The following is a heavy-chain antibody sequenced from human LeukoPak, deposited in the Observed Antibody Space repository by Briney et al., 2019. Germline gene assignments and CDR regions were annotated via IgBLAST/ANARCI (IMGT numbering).Heavy chain of an antibody. CDR2: INHSGST. J-gene: IGHJ5*02. CDR1: GGSFSGYY. CDR3: ARGGYSSGWYEEKIMYNWFDP. Sequence: PSETLSLTCAVYGGSFSGYYWSWIRQPPGKGLEWIGEINHSGSTNYNPSLTSRVTISVDTSKNQFSLKLSSVTAADTAVYYWARGGYSSGWYEEKIMYNWFDPWGQGTLVTVSS. D-gene: IGHD6-19*01. V-gene: IGHV4-34*01.